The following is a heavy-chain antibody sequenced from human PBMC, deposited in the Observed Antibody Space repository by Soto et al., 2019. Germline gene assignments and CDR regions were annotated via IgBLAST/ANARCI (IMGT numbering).Heavy chain of an antibody. CDR1: GYSFTSYW. V-gene: IGHV5-10-1*01. CDR2: INPSDSYT. D-gene: IGHD6-19*01. CDR3: ASRDVYSSGWYDNWFDP. J-gene: IGHJ5*02. Sequence: EVQLVQSGAEVKKPGESLRISCKGSGYSFTSYWITWVRQMPGKGLEWMGRINPSDSYTNYSPSFQGHVTIAADKSISTAYLQWSSLKASDTAMYYCASRDVYSSGWYDNWFDPCGEGTLVTVSS.